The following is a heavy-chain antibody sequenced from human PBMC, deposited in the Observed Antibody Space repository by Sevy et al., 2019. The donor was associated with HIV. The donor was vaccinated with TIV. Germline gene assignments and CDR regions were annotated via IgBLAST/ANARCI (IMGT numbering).Heavy chain of an antibody. J-gene: IGHJ4*02. CDR1: GFTFSSYA. D-gene: IGHD3-10*01. V-gene: IGHV3-23*01. CDR2: IGGSADYT. Sequence: GGSLRLSCVTSGFTFSSYAMSWVRQTPGKGLEWVSVIGGSADYTYYADSVKGRFTISRDNSKNTLYLQMNGLRAEDTAVYYCAKEVSERSYSDYWGQGTLVTVSS. CDR3: AKEVSERSYSDY.